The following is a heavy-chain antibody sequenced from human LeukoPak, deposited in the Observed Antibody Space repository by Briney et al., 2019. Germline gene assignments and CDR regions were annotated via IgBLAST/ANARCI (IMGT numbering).Heavy chain of an antibody. CDR2: IYHSGGT. D-gene: IGHD3-22*01. V-gene: IGHV4-38-2*02. Sequence: SETLSLTCTVSGYSISSCYYWGWIRQPPGKGLGRIGSIYHSGGTYYNPSLKSRVTISVDTSKNQFSLKLSSVTAADTAVYYCARVGFYYDSSGYISDYWGQGTLVTVSS. CDR3: ARVGFYYDSSGYISDY. CDR1: GYSISSCYY. J-gene: IGHJ4*02.